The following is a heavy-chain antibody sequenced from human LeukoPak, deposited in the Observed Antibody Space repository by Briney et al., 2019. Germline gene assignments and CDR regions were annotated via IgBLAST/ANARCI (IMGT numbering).Heavy chain of an antibody. Sequence: SQTLSLTCTVSGGSTSSGRYYWRWIRQHPGKGLEWIGYIYYSGSAYYNPSLKSRVTISKDTSKTQFSLRLSSVTAADTAVYYCARSYYDILTGFFFDYWGQGTLVTVSS. CDR1: GGSTSSGRYY. J-gene: IGHJ4*02. CDR2: IYYSGSA. CDR3: ARSYYDILTGFFFDY. V-gene: IGHV4-31*03. D-gene: IGHD3-9*01.